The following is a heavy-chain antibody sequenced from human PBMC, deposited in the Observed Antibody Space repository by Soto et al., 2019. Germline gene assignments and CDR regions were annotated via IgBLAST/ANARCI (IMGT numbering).Heavy chain of an antibody. J-gene: IGHJ5*02. CDR1: GASIRSTDYY. V-gene: IGHV4-30-4*01. D-gene: IGHD2-21*02. Sequence: SETLSLTCTVSGASIRSTDYYWSWIRQAPGKGLEWIGYVYYTGSTYYNPSLISRLTISVDTSKNQFSLKLTSVTDAETAVYYCVRTASEGAVAPHWFDRWGQGTQVTVSS. CDR2: VYYTGST. CDR3: VRTASEGAVAPHWFDR.